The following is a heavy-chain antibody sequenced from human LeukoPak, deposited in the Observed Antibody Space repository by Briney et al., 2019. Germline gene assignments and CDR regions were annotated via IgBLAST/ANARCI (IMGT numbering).Heavy chain of an antibody. CDR3: ARMVELKYFVY. Sequence: SETLSLTCTVSGGSISNYYWSWLRQPPGKGLEWIGYGHYSGTTDYNPSLKSRVTISVDTSKNQFSLKLRSVTAADTAVYYCARMVELKYFVYWGQGTLVTVSS. D-gene: IGHD2-8*01. V-gene: IGHV4-59*08. J-gene: IGHJ4*02. CDR1: GGSISNYY. CDR2: GHYSGTT.